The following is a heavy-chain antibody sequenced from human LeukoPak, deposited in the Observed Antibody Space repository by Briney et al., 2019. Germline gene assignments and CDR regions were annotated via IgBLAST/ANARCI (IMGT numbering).Heavy chain of an antibody. J-gene: IGHJ3*02. CDR3: AKLGMDAFDI. D-gene: IGHD1-7*01. V-gene: IGHV4-59*01. CDR1: GDSISSYY. Sequence: SETLSLTCTVSGDSISSYYWCWIRQPPGKGLEWIGYIYYSGSTNYNPSLKSRVTISVDTSKNQFSLKLSSVTAADTAVYYCAKLGMDAFDIWGQGTMVTVSS. CDR2: IYYSGST.